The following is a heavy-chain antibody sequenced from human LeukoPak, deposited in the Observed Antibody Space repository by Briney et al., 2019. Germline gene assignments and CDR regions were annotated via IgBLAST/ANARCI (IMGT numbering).Heavy chain of an antibody. CDR3: ARVRGPTLKTCYMDV. CDR2: ISDRSSTI. D-gene: IGHD3-10*01. Sequence: GESLRLSCAASGFTFTEYSIIWVRQAPGKGLEWVSFISDISDRSSTIHYADSVKGRFTISRDNDERSVYLQMNSLRADDTAVYYCARVRGPTLKTCYMDVWGTGTTVTVSS. V-gene: IGHV3-48*04. CDR1: GFTFTEYS. J-gene: IGHJ6*03.